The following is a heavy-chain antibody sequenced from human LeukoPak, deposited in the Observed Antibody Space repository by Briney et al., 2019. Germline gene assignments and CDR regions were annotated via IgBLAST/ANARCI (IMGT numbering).Heavy chain of an antibody. Sequence: PSETLSLTCTVSGGSISSYYWSWIRQPPGKGLEWIGYIYYSGSTNYNPSLKSRVTISVDTSKNQFSLKLSSVTAADTAVYYCAKGNSGWVGGTFDYWGQGTLVTVSS. V-gene: IGHV4-59*01. J-gene: IGHJ4*02. CDR2: IYYSGST. D-gene: IGHD6-19*01. CDR1: GGSISSYY. CDR3: AKGNSGWVGGTFDY.